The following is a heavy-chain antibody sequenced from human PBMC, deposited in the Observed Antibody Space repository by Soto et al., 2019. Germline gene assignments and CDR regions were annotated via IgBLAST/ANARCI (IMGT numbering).Heavy chain of an antibody. J-gene: IGHJ6*02. CDR1: GYTFTSDG. CDR3: ARDRTVTMGEDGMDV. Sequence: ASVKVSCKASGYTFTSDGISWVRQAPGQGLEWMGWISADNGNTNYAQKLQGRVTMTTDTSTNTAYMELRSLRSDDTAVYYCARDRTVTMGEDGMDVWGQGTTVTVSS. D-gene: IGHD4-17*01. V-gene: IGHV1-18*01. CDR2: ISADNGNT.